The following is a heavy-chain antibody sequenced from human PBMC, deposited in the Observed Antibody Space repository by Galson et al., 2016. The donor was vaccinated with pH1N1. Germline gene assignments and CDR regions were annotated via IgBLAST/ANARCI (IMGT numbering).Heavy chain of an antibody. CDR1: GGSISSDSDY. D-gene: IGHD3-3*01. CDR3: ARESLEWLIISGHRVELNWFDS. Sequence: TLSLTCTVSGGSISSDSDYWTWIRQPAGKGLEWIGRVSGTGTTNYNPSLKSRVTISIDTSKNQFSLKMASVTAADTAVYFLARESLEWLIISGHRVELNWFDSWGQGTLVTVSS. CDR2: VSGTGTT. J-gene: IGHJ5*01. V-gene: IGHV4-61*02.